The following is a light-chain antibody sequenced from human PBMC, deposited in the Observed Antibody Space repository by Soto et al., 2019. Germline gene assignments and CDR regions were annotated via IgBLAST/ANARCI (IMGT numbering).Light chain of an antibody. CDR3: LQDYNYPIT. Sequence: MTQSPLSLPVTPGEPASISCRSSQSLLHSNGYNYLDWYQQKPGKAPKLLIYAASSLQSGVPSRFSGSGSGTDFTLTISSLQPEDFATYYCLQDYNYPITFGQGTRLEIK. CDR2: AAS. CDR1: QSLLHSNGYNY. J-gene: IGKJ5*01. V-gene: IGKV1-6*02.